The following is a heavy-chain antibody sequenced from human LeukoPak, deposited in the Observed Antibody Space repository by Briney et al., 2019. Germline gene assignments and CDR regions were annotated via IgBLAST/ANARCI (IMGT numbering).Heavy chain of an antibody. D-gene: IGHD3-9*01. CDR2: IRYDGSNK. CDR1: GFTFSSYG. Sequence: PGGSLRLSCAASGFTFSSYGMHWVRQAPGKGLEWVAFIRYDGSNKYYADSVKGRFTISRDNSKNTLYLQMNSLRAEDTAVYYCAKEGYYDILTGYYPPDYWGQGTLVTVSS. CDR3: AKEGYYDILTGYYPPDY. V-gene: IGHV3-30*02. J-gene: IGHJ4*02.